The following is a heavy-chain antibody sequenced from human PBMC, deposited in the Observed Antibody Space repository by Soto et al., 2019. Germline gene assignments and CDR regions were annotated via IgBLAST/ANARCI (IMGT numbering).Heavy chain of an antibody. CDR3: AREIVIARGASYFDY. D-gene: IGHD2-2*01. V-gene: IGHV3-21*01. CDR1: GFTFSTYT. CDR2: ISAKSKYI. J-gene: IGHJ4*02. Sequence: GGSLRLSCAASGFTFSTYTMNWVRQAPGQGLEWVSCISAKSKYIYYANSVQGRFTISRDNAKNSLYLQMNSLRAEDTAVYYCAREIVIARGASYFDYWGPGTLVTVSS.